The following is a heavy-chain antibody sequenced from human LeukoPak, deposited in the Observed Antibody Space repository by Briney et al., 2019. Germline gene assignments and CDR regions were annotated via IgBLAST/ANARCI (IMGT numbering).Heavy chain of an antibody. D-gene: IGHD1-26*01. CDR2: IYYSGST. V-gene: IGHV4-59*02. CDR3: ARDLTGRSYLDY. J-gene: IGHJ4*02. CDR1: GFTVSSNY. Sequence: PGGSLRLSCAASGFTVSSNYMSWIRQPPGKGLEWIGYIYYSGSTNYNPSLKSRVTISVDTSKNQFSLKLSSVTAADTAVYYCARDLTGRSYLDYWGQGTLVTVSS.